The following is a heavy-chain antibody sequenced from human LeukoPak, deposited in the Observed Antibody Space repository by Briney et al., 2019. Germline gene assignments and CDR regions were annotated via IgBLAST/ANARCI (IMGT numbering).Heavy chain of an antibody. D-gene: IGHD2-8*01. CDR3: ASLAGDAIRFDY. Sequence: GGSLRLSCAASGFTFSSYAMTWVRQAPGKGLEWVSSISVSGGSTYYADSVKGRLTISRDNSRNTLYLQMHSLRADDTAVYYCASLAGDAIRFDYWGQGTLVTVSS. V-gene: IGHV3-23*01. CDR2: ISVSGGST. J-gene: IGHJ4*02. CDR1: GFTFSSYA.